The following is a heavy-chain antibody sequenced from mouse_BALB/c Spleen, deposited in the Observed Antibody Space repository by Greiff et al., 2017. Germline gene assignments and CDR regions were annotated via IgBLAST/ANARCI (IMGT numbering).Heavy chain of an antibody. Sequence: QVQLKESGAELVKPGASVKLSCKTSGYTFTSYWIQWVKQRPGQGLGWIGEIFPGTGTTYYNEKFKGKATLTIDTSSSTAYMQLSSLTSEDSAVYFCARGEARANAMDYWGQGTSVTVSS. D-gene: IGHD3-1*01. CDR3: ARGEARANAMDY. V-gene: IGHV1S132*01. CDR1: GYTFTSYW. J-gene: IGHJ4*01. CDR2: IFPGTGTT.